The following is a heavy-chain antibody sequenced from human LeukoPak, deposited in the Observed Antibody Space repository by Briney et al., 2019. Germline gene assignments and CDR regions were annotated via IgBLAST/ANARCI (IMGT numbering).Heavy chain of an antibody. V-gene: IGHV4-39*07. CDR3: ARTGGSFYFYYYMDV. D-gene: IGHD1-26*01. J-gene: IGHJ6*03. Sequence: SETLSLTCIVSGGSIRSSSYNWGWIRQPPGKGLEWIGSIHYTGSTYYNPSLESRVTISVDTSNNQFSLKLSSVTAADTAVYYCARTGGSFYFYYYMDVWGKGTTVTVSS. CDR2: IHYTGST. CDR1: GGSIRSSSYN.